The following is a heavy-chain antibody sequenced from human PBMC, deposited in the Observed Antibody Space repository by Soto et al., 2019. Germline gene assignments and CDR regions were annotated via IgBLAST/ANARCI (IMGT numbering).Heavy chain of an antibody. D-gene: IGHD6-19*01. J-gene: IGHJ4*01. CDR2: IYHGGTT. CDR3: ARVHVMVVAGSTFDY. V-gene: IGHV4-38-2*01. Sequence: PSETLSLTCAVSGYSLSSGSYWGWIRQPPGKGPEWIASIYHGGTTFYNPSLKSRVTLSVDTSKNHYSLKLRSVTAADTAVYYCARVHVMVVAGSTFDYWGPGILVTASS. CDR1: GYSLSSGSY.